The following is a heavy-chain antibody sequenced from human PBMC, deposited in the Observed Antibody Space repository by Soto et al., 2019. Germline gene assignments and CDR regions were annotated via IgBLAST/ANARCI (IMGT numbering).Heavy chain of an antibody. J-gene: IGHJ4*02. V-gene: IGHV3-11*01. CDR1: EFIFSDYY. Sequence: QVQLVESGGGWVKPGGSLKLSCAASEFIFSDYYMSWIRQAPGKGLEWISCISRTGTTIYYADSVKGRFTISRDNAKNSLYLQMSSLTAEETAGYYCAREGNSGMFFDYLGQGTLVTVSS. CDR2: ISRTGTTI. D-gene: IGHD1-26*01. CDR3: AREGNSGMFFDY.